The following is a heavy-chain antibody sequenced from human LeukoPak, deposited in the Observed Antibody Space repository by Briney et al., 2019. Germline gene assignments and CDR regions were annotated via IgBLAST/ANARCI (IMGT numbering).Heavy chain of an antibody. CDR2: TYYRAKWYS. J-gene: IGHJ3*02. V-gene: IGHV6-1*01. CDR1: GDSVSRNSAA. Sequence: SQTLSLTCAISGDSVSRNSAAWNWVRQSPSRGLEWLGRTYYRAKWYSDYADSVKRLITSTRDTSKNQFSLHLNAVTPEDTAVYFLSRDYVFEIWGQGTMVTVSS. CDR3: SRDYVFEI.